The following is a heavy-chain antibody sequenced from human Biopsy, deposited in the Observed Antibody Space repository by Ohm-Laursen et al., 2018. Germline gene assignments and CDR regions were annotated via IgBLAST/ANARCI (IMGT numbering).Heavy chain of an antibody. V-gene: IGHV3-21*01. CDR2: ISSSSNFI. D-gene: IGHD2-2*01. J-gene: IGHJ6*02. Sequence: SLRLSCSASGFTFSGFSMNWVRQAPGKGLEWVSSISSSSNFIYYGDSVKGRFTISRDNAKNSLYLQMNSLRAGDTAVYYCARVLLPAAAVHYGMDVWGQGTTVTVSS. CDR3: ARVLLPAAAVHYGMDV. CDR1: GFTFSGFS.